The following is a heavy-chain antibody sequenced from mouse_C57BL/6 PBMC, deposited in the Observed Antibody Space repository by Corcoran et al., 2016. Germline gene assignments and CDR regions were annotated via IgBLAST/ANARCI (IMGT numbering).Heavy chain of an antibody. Sequence: QVQLKQSGAELVRPGASVKLSCKASGYTFTDYYINWVKQRPGQGLEWIARIYPGSGNTYYNEKFKGKATLTAEKSSSTAYMQLSSLTSEDSAVYFCARMGYDGSRKDFDYWGQGTTLTVSS. J-gene: IGHJ2*01. V-gene: IGHV1-76*01. CDR1: GYTFTDYY. D-gene: IGHD1-1*01. CDR3: ARMGYDGSRKDFDY. CDR2: IYPGSGNT.